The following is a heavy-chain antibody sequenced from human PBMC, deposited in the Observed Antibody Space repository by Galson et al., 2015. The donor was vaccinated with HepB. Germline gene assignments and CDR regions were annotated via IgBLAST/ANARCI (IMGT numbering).Heavy chain of an antibody. CDR2: TYYRSKWYN. CDR3: ASEGVGYSGERGWFDP. CDR1: GDSVSSNSAA. V-gene: IGHV6-1*01. J-gene: IGHJ5*02. D-gene: IGHD5-12*01. Sequence: CAISGDSVSSNSAAWNWIRQSPSRGLEWLGRTYYRSKWYNDYAVSVKSRITINPDTSKNQFSLQLNSVTPEDTAVYYCASEGVGYSGERGWFDPWGQGTLVTVSS.